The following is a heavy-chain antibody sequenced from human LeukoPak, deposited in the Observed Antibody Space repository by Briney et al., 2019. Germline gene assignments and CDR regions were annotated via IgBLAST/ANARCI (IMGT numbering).Heavy chain of an antibody. J-gene: IGHJ4*02. Sequence: QPGGSLRFSCAASGFTVSSNYMSWVRQAPGKGLEWVSVIYSGGSTYYADSVKGRFTISRDNSKNTLYLQMNSLRAEYTAVYYCARTNKMAALDYWGQGTLVTVSS. CDR2: IYSGGST. CDR3: ARTNKMAALDY. V-gene: IGHV3-53*01. CDR1: GFTVSSNY. D-gene: IGHD5-24*01.